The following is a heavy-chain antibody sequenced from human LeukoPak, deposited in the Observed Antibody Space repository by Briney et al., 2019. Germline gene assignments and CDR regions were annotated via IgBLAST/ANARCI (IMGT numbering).Heavy chain of an antibody. Sequence: ASVKVSCKASGYTFTGYYMHWVRQAPGQGLEWMGWINPNSGGTNYAQKFQGRVTMTRDTSISTAYMELSRLRSDDTAEYYCARGYSSGWYVDYWGQGTLVTVSS. D-gene: IGHD6-19*01. CDR2: INPNSGGT. V-gene: IGHV1-2*02. CDR1: GYTFTGYY. CDR3: ARGYSSGWYVDY. J-gene: IGHJ4*02.